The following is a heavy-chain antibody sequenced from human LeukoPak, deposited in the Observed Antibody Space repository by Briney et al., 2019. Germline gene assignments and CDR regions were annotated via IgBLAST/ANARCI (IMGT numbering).Heavy chain of an antibody. CDR1: GFTFSSYG. J-gene: IGHJ6*02. D-gene: IGHD1-26*01. CDR2: IWYDGSNK. Sequence: GRSLRLSCAASGFTFSSYGMDWVRQAPGKGLEWVAVIWYDGSNKYYADSVKGRFTISRDNSKNTLYLQMNSLRAEDTAVYYCARDSGSRGDDYYYYGMDVWGQGTTVTVSS. CDR3: ARDSGSRGDDYYYYGMDV. V-gene: IGHV3-33*01.